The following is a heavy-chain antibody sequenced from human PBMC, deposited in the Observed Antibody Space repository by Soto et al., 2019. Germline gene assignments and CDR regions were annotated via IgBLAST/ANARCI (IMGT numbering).Heavy chain of an antibody. D-gene: IGHD5-12*01. CDR3: ARATRSGSPHFDH. CDR2: INPSGDST. J-gene: IGHJ4*02. CDR1: GGTFSNYY. Sequence: ASVKVSCKASGGTFSNYYMHWVRQAPGQGLEWMGIINPSGDSTSYAQEYQGRVTMTRETSTSTVYMELSSLRSEDTAVYYCARATRSGSPHFDHWGQGTLVTVSS. V-gene: IGHV1-46*01.